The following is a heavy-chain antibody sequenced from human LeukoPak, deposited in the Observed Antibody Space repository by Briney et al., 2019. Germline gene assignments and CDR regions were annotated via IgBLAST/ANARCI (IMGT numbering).Heavy chain of an antibody. J-gene: IGHJ4*02. CDR1: GGTFSSYA. CDR3: AREDSGSYPLDY. CDR2: IIPIFGTA. D-gene: IGHD1-26*01. Sequence: GSSVKVSCKASGGTFSSYAISWVRQAPGQGLEWMGGIIPIFGTANYAQKFQGRVTITADKSTSTAYMELSSLRSDDTAVYYCAREDSGSYPLDYWGQGTLVTVSS. V-gene: IGHV1-69*06.